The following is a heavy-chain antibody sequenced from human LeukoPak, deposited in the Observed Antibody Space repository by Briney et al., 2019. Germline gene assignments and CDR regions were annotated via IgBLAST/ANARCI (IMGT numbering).Heavy chain of an antibody. CDR3: ARDGRYSTSSGYVDY. D-gene: IGHD6-6*01. CDR2: INPNSGGT. Sequence: ASVKVSCKASGYTFTHYYMQWVRQAPGQGLEWMGWINPNSGGTNYVQKLQGRVTMTRDTSITTAYMELSRLTSDDTAVYYCARDGRYSTSSGYVDYWRQGTLVTVSS. J-gene: IGHJ4*02. CDR1: GYTFTHYY. V-gene: IGHV1-2*02.